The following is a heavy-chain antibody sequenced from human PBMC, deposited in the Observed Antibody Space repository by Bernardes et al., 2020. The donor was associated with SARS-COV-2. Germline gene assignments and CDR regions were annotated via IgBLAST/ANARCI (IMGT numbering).Heavy chain of an antibody. D-gene: IGHD3-10*01. J-gene: IGHJ3*02. CDR3: ARASHRDYLGSEAWALDAFDI. V-gene: IGHV5-51*01. CDR2: IYPGDSDT. CDR1: GYSFTSYW. Sequence: GEPLKISCKGSGYSFTSYWIGWVRQIPGKGLEWMGIIYPGDSDTIYSPSFQGQVTIPADKSISTAHLQWSSLKASDIAMYYCARASHRDYLGSEAWALDAFDIWGQGTMVTVSS.